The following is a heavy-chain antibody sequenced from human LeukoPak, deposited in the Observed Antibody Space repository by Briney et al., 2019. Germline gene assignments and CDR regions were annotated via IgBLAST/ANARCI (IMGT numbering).Heavy chain of an antibody. J-gene: IGHJ4*02. Sequence: QPGGSLRLSCAASGFTFSSYWMSWARQAPGKELEWVANIKQDGSEKYYVDSVKGRFTISRDNAKNSLYPQMNSLRAEDTAVYYCARDPPRGRFPDYWGQGTLVTVSS. CDR3: ARDPPRGRFPDY. V-gene: IGHV3-7*01. D-gene: IGHD3-10*01. CDR1: GFTFSSYW. CDR2: IKQDGSEK.